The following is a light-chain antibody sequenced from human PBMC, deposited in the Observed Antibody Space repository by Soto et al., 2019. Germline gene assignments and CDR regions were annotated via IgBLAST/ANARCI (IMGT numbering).Light chain of an antibody. V-gene: IGKV1-5*03. CDR3: QDYNTWT. J-gene: IGKJ1*01. CDR2: NAS. Sequence: DIQMTQSPSTLSASVGDRVTITCRASQSISSWLAWYQQKPGKAPKVLIYNASSLESGVSSRFSGSGSGTEYTLSIRHPQPDAFATYHGQDYNTWTFGQGTKVDIK. CDR1: QSISSW.